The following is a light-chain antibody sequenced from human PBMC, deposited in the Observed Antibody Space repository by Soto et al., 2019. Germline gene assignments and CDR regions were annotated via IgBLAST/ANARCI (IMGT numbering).Light chain of an antibody. J-gene: IGKJ1*01. CDR1: QSVRSNY. V-gene: IGKV3-20*01. CDR3: QQYRDLPQT. CDR2: NSS. Sequence: EIVLTQSPGTLSLSPGERANLSCRASQSVRSNYLAWYQQKPGQAPRLLIYNSSTRATGIPDRFSGSGSGTDFTLTISRLEPEDFALYYCQQYRDLPQTFGQGTKVDIK.